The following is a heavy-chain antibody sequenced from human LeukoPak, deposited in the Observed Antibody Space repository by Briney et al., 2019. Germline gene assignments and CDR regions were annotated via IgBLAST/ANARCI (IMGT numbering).Heavy chain of an antibody. D-gene: IGHD3-9*01. CDR2: IYYSGST. CDR1: GGSISSSSYY. Sequence: SETLSLTCTVSGGSISSSSYYWGWIRQPPGKGLEWIGSIYYSGSTYYSPSLKSRVTISVDTSKNQFSLKLSSVTAADTAVYYCARLDWFSRHAFDIWGQGTMVTVSS. V-gene: IGHV4-39*01. J-gene: IGHJ3*02. CDR3: ARLDWFSRHAFDI.